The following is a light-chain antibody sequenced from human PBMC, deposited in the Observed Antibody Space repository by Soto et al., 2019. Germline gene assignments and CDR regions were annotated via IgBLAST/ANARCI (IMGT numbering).Light chain of an antibody. CDR1: SNDVGIYNY. Sequence: QSALTQPASVSGSPGQSITISCTGTSNDVGIYNYVSWYQQHPGKAPKLLIYDVTKRPSGVPDRFSGSKSGNTASLTISGLQAEDEADYYCCPYAGSFTFVFGSGTKLTVL. CDR2: DVT. J-gene: IGLJ1*01. V-gene: IGLV2-11*01. CDR3: CPYAGSFTFV.